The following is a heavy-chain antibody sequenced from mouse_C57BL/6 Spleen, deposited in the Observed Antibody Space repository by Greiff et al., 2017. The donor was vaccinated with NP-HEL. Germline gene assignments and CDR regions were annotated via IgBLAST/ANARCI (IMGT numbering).Heavy chain of an antibody. Sequence: EVQLQQSGPELVKPGASVKISCKASGYTFTDYYMNWVKQSHGKSLEWIGDINPNNGGTSYNQKFKGKATLTVDKSSSTAYMELRSLTSEDSAVYYCARGDYDYFYYFDYWGQGTTLTVSS. CDR3: ARGDYDYFYYFDY. J-gene: IGHJ2*01. CDR2: INPNNGGT. V-gene: IGHV1-26*01. D-gene: IGHD2-4*01. CDR1: GYTFTDYY.